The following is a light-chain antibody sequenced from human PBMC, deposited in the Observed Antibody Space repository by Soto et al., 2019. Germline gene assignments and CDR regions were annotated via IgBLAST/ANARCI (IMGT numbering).Light chain of an antibody. J-gene: IGKJ3*01. CDR1: QSVSSN. CDR3: QQYDDWVT. V-gene: IGKV3-15*01. CDR2: GAS. Sequence: EIVLTQSPATLSVSPGERATLSCRASQSVSSNLAWYQQKPGQAPRLLMYGASTRATGFPARFSGSGSGTEFTLTISSLQSEDFAVYYCQQYDDWVTFGPGTQVDFK.